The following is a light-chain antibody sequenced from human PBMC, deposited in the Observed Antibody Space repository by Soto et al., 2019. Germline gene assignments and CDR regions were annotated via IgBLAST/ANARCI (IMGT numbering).Light chain of an antibody. Sequence: DIQMTQSPSSVSASVGDRVTITCRASQAINSYLAWYHQKPGKAPNLLIYTTSSLQSGVPSRFSGSGSGTDFTLTISSLEPEDFATYYCQQGNRFPLTFGGGTKVEIK. V-gene: IGKV1-12*01. CDR1: QAINSY. CDR3: QQGNRFPLT. CDR2: TTS. J-gene: IGKJ4*01.